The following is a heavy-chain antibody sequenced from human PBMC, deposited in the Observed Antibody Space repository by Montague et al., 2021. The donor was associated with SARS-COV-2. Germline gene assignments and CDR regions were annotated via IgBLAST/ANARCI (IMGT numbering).Heavy chain of an antibody. V-gene: IGHV4-59*01. J-gene: IGHJ4*02. Sequence: SETLSLTCTVSGDSISTSYWAWIRQPPGKGLEWIGYVYYSGRSSYNSSLKSRVTISVDTSKNQVSLNLRSVTAADTAVYYCARSLDPSGTYYLPYWGQGTLVTASS. D-gene: IGHD3-10*01. CDR2: VYYSGRS. CDR1: GDSISTSY. CDR3: ARSLDPSGTYYLPY.